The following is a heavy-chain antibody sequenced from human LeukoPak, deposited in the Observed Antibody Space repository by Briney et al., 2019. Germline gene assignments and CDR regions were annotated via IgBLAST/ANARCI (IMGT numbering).Heavy chain of an antibody. J-gene: IGHJ5*02. CDR1: GFTLSSYW. D-gene: IGHD6-13*01. CDR2: IGSTI. CDR3: ARENWYLYNNNWYKTWFDP. V-gene: IGHV3-74*01. Sequence: GGSLRLSCAASGFTLSSYWMHWVRQTPGKGLVWVSRIGSTINYADSVKGRFTISRDNSKNTLHLQMNILRAEDTAIYYCARENWYLYNNNWYKTWFDPWGQGTLVTVST.